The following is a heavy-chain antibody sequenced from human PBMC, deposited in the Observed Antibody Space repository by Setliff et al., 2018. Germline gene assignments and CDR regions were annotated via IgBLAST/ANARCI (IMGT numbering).Heavy chain of an antibody. CDR1: EFTFSTYS. D-gene: IGHD6-25*01. CDR3: ARSPANGGHDAFDI. J-gene: IGHJ3*02. CDR2: ISPRSIYI. V-gene: IGHV3-21*01. Sequence: PGGSLRLSCVAYEFTFSTYSMHWVRQAPGKGLEWVSSISPRSIYIYYADSVRGRFTISRDNAQNSLYLQMNTLGAEDTAVYYRARSPANGGHDAFDIWGQGTMVTVSS.